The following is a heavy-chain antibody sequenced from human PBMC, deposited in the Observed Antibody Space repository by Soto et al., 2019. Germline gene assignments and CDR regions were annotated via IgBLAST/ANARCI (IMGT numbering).Heavy chain of an antibody. D-gene: IGHD3-3*01. CDR2: INAGNGNT. Sequence: ASVKVSCKASGYTFTSYAMHWVRQAPGQRLEWMGWINAGNGNTKSSQKFQGRVTITRDTSASTAYMELSSLRSEDTAVCYCARTSGYYFYDYWGQGTLVTVSS. CDR3: ARTSGYYFYDY. J-gene: IGHJ4*02. V-gene: IGHV1-3*01. CDR1: GYTFTSYA.